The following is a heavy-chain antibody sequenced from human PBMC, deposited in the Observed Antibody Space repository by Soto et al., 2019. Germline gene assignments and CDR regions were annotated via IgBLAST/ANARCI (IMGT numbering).Heavy chain of an antibody. Sequence: EVQLVESGGGLVQPGGSLRLSCEASRGAFGDYWMHWVRQAPGKGLVWVSRINRDANDIIYADSVKGRFTASRDNAKKMVFRQMNSLRVEDTAVYYCAREVPHNGFDSWGQGTLVTVSS. J-gene: IGHJ5*01. CDR2: INRDANDI. D-gene: IGHD3-10*01. CDR1: RGAFGDYW. CDR3: AREVPHNGFDS. V-gene: IGHV3-74*01.